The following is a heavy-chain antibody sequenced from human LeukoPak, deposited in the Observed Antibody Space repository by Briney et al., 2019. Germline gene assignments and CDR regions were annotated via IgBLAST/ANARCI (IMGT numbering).Heavy chain of an antibody. V-gene: IGHV3-30*18. CDR3: AKDLGWFDP. J-gene: IGHJ5*02. CDR1: GFTFSSYG. Sequence: GGSLRLSCVASGFTFSSYGMHWVRQPPGKGLEWVAVISYDGSNKDYADSVKGRFTTSRDNSKNTLYLQMNSLRAEDTAVYYCAKDLGWFDPWGQGTLVTVSS. CDR2: ISYDGSNK.